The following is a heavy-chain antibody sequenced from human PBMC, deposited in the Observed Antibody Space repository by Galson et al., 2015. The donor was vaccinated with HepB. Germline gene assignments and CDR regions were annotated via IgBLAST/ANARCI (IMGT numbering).Heavy chain of an antibody. CDR3: ARGPTYYYDSSGYYDAFDI. Sequence: CAISGDSVSSNSAAWNRIRQSPSRGLEWLGRTYYRSKWYNDYAVSVKSRITINPDTSKNQFSLQLNSVTPEDTAVYYCARGPTYYYDSSGYYDAFDIWGQGTMVTVSS. J-gene: IGHJ3*02. V-gene: IGHV6-1*01. D-gene: IGHD3-22*01. CDR1: GDSVSSNSAA. CDR2: TYYRSKWYN.